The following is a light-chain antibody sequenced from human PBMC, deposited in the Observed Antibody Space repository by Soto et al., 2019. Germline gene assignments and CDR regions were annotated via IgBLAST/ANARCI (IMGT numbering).Light chain of an antibody. CDR3: SSYTLSSTWV. J-gene: IGLJ3*02. Sequence: QSALTQPASVSGSPGQSITISCTGTSNDIGLYNYVSWYQQHPGKAPKLVIYEVTYRPSGVSDRFSGSKSDNTASLTISGLQAEDEADYYCSSYTLSSTWVFGGGTKLIVL. V-gene: IGLV2-14*01. CDR2: EVT. CDR1: SNDIGLYNY.